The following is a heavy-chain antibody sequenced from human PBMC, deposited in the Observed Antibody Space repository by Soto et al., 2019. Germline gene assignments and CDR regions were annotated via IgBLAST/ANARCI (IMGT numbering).Heavy chain of an antibody. V-gene: IGHV3-23*01. CDR2: ISGSGGTT. CDR3: AKGVAVGFHFGSSTDRGFDP. Sequence: QTGGSLRLSCAASGFTFSSYAMSWVRQAPGKGLEWVSAISGSGGTTYHADSVKDRFTISRDNSKNTLFLQMNSLRAEDTAVYYCAKGVAVGFHFGSSTDRGFDPWGQGTLVTVSS. D-gene: IGHD6-6*01. J-gene: IGHJ5*02. CDR1: GFTFSSYA.